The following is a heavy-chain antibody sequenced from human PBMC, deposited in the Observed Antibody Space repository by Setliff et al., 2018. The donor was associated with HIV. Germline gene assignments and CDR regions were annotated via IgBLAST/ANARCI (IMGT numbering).Heavy chain of an antibody. J-gene: IGHJ4*02. CDR2: IWDDGDNE. CDR1: GFTFSDYG. CDR3: AKGGDSHY. Sequence: GGSLRLSCVASGFTFSDYGMHWVRQAPGKGLDWVAVIWDDGDNEYYADSVKGRFTIPRDNSKNTLYLQMNSLRAEDTAVYYCAKGGDSHYWGQGTLVTVSS. D-gene: IGHD2-21*02. V-gene: IGHV3-33*06.